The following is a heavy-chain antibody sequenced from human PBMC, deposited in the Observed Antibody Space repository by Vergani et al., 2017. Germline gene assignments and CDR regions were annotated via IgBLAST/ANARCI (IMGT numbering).Heavy chain of an antibody. CDR2: NIPIFGTA. CDR3: AKLEDGYYDSSGYPQVTKEYFDY. CDR1: GGTFSSYA. V-gene: IGHV1-69*12. Sequence: QVQLVQSGAEVKKPGSSVKVSCKASGGTFSSYAISWVRQAPGQGLEWMGGNIPIFGTANYAQKFQGRVTITADEATSTAYMELSSLRSEDTAVYYCAKLEDGYYDSSGYPQVTKEYFDYWGQGTLVTVSS. D-gene: IGHD3-22*01. J-gene: IGHJ4*02.